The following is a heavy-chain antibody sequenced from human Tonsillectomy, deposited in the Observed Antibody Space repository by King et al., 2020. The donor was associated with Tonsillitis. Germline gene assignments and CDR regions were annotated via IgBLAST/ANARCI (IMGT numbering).Heavy chain of an antibody. J-gene: IGHJ4*02. Sequence: QLVQSGGDLVQPGGSLRLSCAASGFTFTSYWMSWVRQAPGKGLEWVADIKGDGSRKYYVDSVKGRFTISRDNAKNSLYLQMNSLRAEDTALYFCARDDGSSPSAFDFWGQGTLVTVSS. CDR2: IKGDGSRK. D-gene: IGHD6-13*01. CDR1: GFTFTSYW. CDR3: ARDDGSSPSAFDF. V-gene: IGHV3-7*03.